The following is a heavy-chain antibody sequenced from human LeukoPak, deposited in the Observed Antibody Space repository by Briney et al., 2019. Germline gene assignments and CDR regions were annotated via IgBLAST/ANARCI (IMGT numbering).Heavy chain of an antibody. J-gene: IGHJ3*02. V-gene: IGHV3-21*01. Sequence: GGSLRLFCAASGFTFSSYSMNWVRQAPGKGLEWVSSISSSSSYIYYADSVKGRFTISRDNAKNSLYLQMNSLRAEDTAVYYCAREEGIAARPGDAFDIWGQGTMVTVSS. CDR1: GFTFSSYS. D-gene: IGHD6-6*01. CDR3: AREEGIAARPGDAFDI. CDR2: ISSSSSYI.